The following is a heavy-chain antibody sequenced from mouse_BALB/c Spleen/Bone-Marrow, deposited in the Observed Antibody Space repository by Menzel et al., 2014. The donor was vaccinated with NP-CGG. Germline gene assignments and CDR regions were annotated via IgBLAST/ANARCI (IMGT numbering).Heavy chain of an antibody. V-gene: IGHV1S135*01. J-gene: IGHJ3*01. D-gene: IGHD2-4*01. CDR2: IDPYIDGT. CDR3: ARLLYYDYGFAY. CDR1: GYSFTDYN. Sequence: EVQLQQSGPELVKPGASVKVSCKASGYSFTDYNMYWVKQSHGKSLEWIGYIDPYIDGTSYNQKFRGKATLTVDKSSSTAFRHLNSLTSHDSAVYYCARLLYYDYGFAYWGQGTLVTVST.